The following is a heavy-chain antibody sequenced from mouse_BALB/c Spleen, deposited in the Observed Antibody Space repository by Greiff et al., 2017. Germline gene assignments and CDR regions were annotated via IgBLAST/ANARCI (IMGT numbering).Heavy chain of an antibody. D-gene: IGHD2-3*01. V-gene: IGHV5-9-3*01. CDR2: ISSGGSYT. Sequence: EVKLVESGGGLVKPGGSLKLSCAASGFTFSSYAMSWVRQTPEKRLEWVATISSGGSYTYYPDSVKGRFTISRDNAKNTLYLQMSSLRSEDTAMYYCASKRLSLYDGYFFDYWGQGTTLTVSS. J-gene: IGHJ2*01. CDR3: ASKRLSLYDGYFFDY. CDR1: GFTFSSYA.